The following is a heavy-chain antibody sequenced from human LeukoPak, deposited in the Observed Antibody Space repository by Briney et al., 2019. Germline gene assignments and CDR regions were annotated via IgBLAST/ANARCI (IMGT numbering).Heavy chain of an antibody. CDR3: ASSGDVVVVAATRVRYIRDNWFDP. V-gene: IGHV4-34*01. CDR1: GGSFSGYY. CDR2: INHSGST. J-gene: IGHJ5*02. Sequence: SETLSLTCAVYGGSFSGYYWSWIRQPPGKGLEWIGEINHSGSTNYNPSLKSRVTISVDTSKNQFSLKLSSVTAEDTAVYYCASSGDVVVVAATRVRYIRDNWFDPWGQGTLVTVSS. D-gene: IGHD2-15*01.